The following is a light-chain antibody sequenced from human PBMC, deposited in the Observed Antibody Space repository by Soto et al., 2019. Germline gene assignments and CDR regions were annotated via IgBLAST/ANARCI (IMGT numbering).Light chain of an antibody. J-gene: IGKJ1*01. CDR1: QSISSN. CDR2: GAS. V-gene: IGKV3-20*01. Sequence: EIVMTQSPDTQSLSPVEIATLSFRASQSISSNLVWYQQKPGQAPRLLIYGASSRATGIPDRFSGSGSGTDFTLTISRLEPEDFAVYYCQQYGSSPQTFGQGTKVDI. CDR3: QQYGSSPQT.